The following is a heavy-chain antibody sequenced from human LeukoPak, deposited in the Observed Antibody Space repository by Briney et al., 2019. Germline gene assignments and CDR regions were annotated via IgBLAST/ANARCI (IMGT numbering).Heavy chain of an antibody. CDR1: GFTFDDYA. D-gene: IGHD1-26*01. Sequence: PGGSLRLSCAASGFTFDDYAMHWVRQAPGKGLEWVSGISWNSGNIGYADSVKGRFTISRDNAKNSLYLQMNSLRDEDTALHYLAKDSGPFLRELLDYWGQGTLVTVSS. CDR2: ISWNSGNI. J-gene: IGHJ4*02. V-gene: IGHV3-9*01. CDR3: AKDSGPFLRELLDY.